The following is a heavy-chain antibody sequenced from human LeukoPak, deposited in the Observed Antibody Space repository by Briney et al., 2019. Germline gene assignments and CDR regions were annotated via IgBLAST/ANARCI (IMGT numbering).Heavy chain of an antibody. D-gene: IGHD1-1*01. V-gene: IGHV4-59*02. Sequence: SETLSLTCTVFGGSVSSSYWNWIRQSPGKGLEWIGYIYHSGSTNYNPSLKSRVTMSLDTSKNQFSLNLTSVTAADTALYYCAAANNYYYFDYWGQGTLVTVSS. J-gene: IGHJ4*02. CDR2: IYHSGST. CDR3: AAANNYYYFDY. CDR1: GGSVSSSY.